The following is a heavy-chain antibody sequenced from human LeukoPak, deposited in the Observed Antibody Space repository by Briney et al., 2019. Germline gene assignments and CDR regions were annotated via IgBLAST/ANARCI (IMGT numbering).Heavy chain of an antibody. D-gene: IGHD3-22*01. V-gene: IGHV4-59*01. CDR3: ARESYYYESSGYYPYYFDY. Sequence: SETLSLTCTVSGGSISSYYWSWVRQPPGKGLEWIGYIYYSGSTNYNPSLTSRVTISVDTSENHFSLKLSSVTAADTAVYYCARESYYYESSGYYPYYFDYWGQGILVTVSP. CDR1: GGSISSYY. CDR2: IYYSGST. J-gene: IGHJ4*02.